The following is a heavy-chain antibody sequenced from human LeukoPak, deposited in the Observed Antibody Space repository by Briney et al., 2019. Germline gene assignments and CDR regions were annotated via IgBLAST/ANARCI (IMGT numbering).Heavy chain of an antibody. CDR2: ISYDGSNK. CDR1: GFTFSSYA. Sequence: GGSLRLSCAASGFTFSSYAMHWVRQAPGKGLEWVAVISYDGSNKYYADSVKGRFTISRDNSKNTLYLQMNSLRAEDTAVYYCARDPSYYDSSGYLLPGDYWGQGTLVTVSS. D-gene: IGHD3-22*01. V-gene: IGHV3-30*04. CDR3: ARDPSYYDSSGYLLPGDY. J-gene: IGHJ4*02.